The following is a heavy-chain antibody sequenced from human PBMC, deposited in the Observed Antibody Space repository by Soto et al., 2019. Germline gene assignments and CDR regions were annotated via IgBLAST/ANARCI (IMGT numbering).Heavy chain of an antibody. Sequence: GSLRLSCAASGFTFSSYGMHWVRQAPGKGLEWVAVIWYDGSNKYYADSVKGRFTISRDNSKNTLYLQMNSLRAEDTAVYYCARGIIAARYFDYWGQGTLVTVSS. CDR2: IWYDGSNK. CDR1: GFTFSSYG. V-gene: IGHV3-33*08. J-gene: IGHJ4*02. D-gene: IGHD6-6*01. CDR3: ARGIIAARYFDY.